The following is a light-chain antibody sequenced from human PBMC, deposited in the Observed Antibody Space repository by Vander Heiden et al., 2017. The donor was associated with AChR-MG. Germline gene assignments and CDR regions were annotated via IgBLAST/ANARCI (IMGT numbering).Light chain of an antibody. CDR2: RNN. CDR3: AAWDDSLSAHYV. CDR1: SSNIGSNY. Sequence: QSVLTQPPSASGTPGQRVTISCSGSSSNIGSNYVYWYQQLPGTAHKLLIYRNNQRPSGVPDRFSGSKSGTSASLAISGLRSEDEADYYCAAWDDSLSAHYVFGTGTKVTVL. J-gene: IGLJ1*01. V-gene: IGLV1-47*01.